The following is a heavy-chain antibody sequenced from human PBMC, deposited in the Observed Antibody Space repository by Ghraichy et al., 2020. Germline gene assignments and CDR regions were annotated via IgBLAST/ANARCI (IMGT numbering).Heavy chain of an antibody. D-gene: IGHD2-21*01. V-gene: IGHV3-21*01. J-gene: IGHJ4*02. Sequence: GGSLRLSCAGSGFSFNDYIINWVRQAPGKGLEWVSSISSSGDFRYYAASVKGRFTISRDYAKNSVSLEMDSLRVEDTALYYCARVVGIAPAGPLDFWGQGNLGTVAS. CDR1: GFSFNDYI. CDR3: ARVVGIAPAGPLDF. CDR2: ISSSGDFR.